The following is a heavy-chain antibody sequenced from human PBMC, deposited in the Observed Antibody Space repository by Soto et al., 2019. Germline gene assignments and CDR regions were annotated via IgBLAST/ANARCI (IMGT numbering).Heavy chain of an antibody. CDR3: ARDCGSLGY. Sequence: EVQLVESGGGLVQPGGSLRLSCAASGFTFSSYSMNWVRQAPGKGLEWVSYISSSSDTIYYADSVKGRFTISRNNAKNSLYVQMNSLRDEDTAVYYCARDCGSLGYWGQGTLVSVSS. V-gene: IGHV3-48*02. D-gene: IGHD3-16*01. J-gene: IGHJ4*02. CDR2: ISSSSDTI. CDR1: GFTFSSYS.